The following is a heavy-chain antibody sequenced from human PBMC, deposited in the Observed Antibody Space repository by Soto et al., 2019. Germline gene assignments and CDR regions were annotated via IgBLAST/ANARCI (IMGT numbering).Heavy chain of an antibody. D-gene: IGHD2-2*01. Sequence: VQLVESGGGLVKPGGSLRLSCAASGFTLSSYSMNWVRQAPGKGLEWVSSISSSSSYIYYADSVKGRFTISRDNAKNSLYLQMNSLRAEDTAVYYCARVVVVPAAGIDYWGQGTLVTVSS. J-gene: IGHJ4*02. CDR2: ISSSSSYI. CDR1: GFTLSSYS. CDR3: ARVVVVPAAGIDY. V-gene: IGHV3-21*01.